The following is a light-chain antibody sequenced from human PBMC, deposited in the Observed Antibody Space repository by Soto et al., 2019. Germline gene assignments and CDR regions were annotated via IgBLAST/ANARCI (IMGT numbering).Light chain of an antibody. CDR2: AVS. Sequence: QSALTQPRSVSGSPGQSVTISCTGTSSDVGGYNYVSWYQQHPGKAPKLIIYAVSGRPSGVPDRFSGSKSGNTASLTISGLQADDEADYYCGSYTSATTWVFGGGTKLTVL. V-gene: IGLV2-11*01. CDR3: GSYTSATTWV. CDR1: SSDVGGYNY. J-gene: IGLJ3*02.